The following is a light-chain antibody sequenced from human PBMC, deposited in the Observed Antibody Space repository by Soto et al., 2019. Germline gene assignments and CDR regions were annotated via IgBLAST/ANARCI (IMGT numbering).Light chain of an antibody. CDR2: AAS. CDR3: QQSYSTPWT. CDR1: QSISSH. J-gene: IGKJ1*01. Sequence: DIQMTQSPSSLSASVGDRVTITCRASQSISSHLNWYQQKAGKAPKVLIYAASSLQSGVPSRFSSSGSGAQFTLTISSLQPEDFATYYCQQSYSTPWTFGQGTKVEFK. V-gene: IGKV1-39*01.